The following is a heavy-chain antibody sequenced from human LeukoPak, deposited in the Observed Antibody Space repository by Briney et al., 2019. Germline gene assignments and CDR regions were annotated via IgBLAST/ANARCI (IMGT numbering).Heavy chain of an antibody. CDR3: ARVGPWCFDL. CDR2: VDYSGST. J-gene: IGHJ2*01. Sequence: PSETLSLTCSVSGGSISTYYWSWIRQPPGKGLEWIGYVDYSGSTNYNPSLKSRVTILVDTSKNQFSLKLSSVTAADTAVYYCARVGPWCFDLWGRGTLVTVSS. CDR1: GGSISTYY. V-gene: IGHV4-59*01.